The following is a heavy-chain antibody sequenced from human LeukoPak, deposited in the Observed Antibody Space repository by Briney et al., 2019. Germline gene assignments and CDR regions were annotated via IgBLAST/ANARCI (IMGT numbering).Heavy chain of an antibody. V-gene: IGHV5-10-1*01. D-gene: IGHD6-19*01. CDR2: IDPSDSYT. J-gene: IGHJ4*02. Sequence: GESLRISCKGSGYSFTSYWISWVRQMPGKGLEWMGRIDPSDSYTSYSPSFQGHVTISADKSISTAYLQWSSLEASDTAMYYCARHLAGFSSGSQGTDYWGQGTLVTVSS. CDR1: GYSFTSYW. CDR3: ARHLAGFSSGSQGTDY.